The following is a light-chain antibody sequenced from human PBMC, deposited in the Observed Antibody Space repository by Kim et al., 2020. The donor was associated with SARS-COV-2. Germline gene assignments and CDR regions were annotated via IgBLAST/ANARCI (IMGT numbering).Light chain of an antibody. V-gene: IGKV3-20*01. CDR3: QQYGSSPPYT. CDR2: RAS. J-gene: IGKJ2*01. CDR1: QSVYGNY. Sequence: PGERATLSCRASQSVYGNYLAWFQQKPGQAPRLLIYRASSRATDIPDRFSGSGSETDFTLTISRLEPEDFAVYYCQQYGSSPPYTFGQGPKL.